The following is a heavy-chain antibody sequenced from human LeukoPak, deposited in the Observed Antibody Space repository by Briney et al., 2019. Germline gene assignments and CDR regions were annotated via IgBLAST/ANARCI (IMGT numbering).Heavy chain of an antibody. CDR1: DGSISSGSYY. Sequence: SQTLSLTCTVSDGSISSGSYYWSWIRQPGGKGLEWIGRMYTSGSTNYNPSLKSRVTISVDTSKNQFSLKLSSVTAADTAVYYCATGRDGYNRDAFDIWGQGTMVTVSS. CDR2: MYTSGST. D-gene: IGHD5-24*01. J-gene: IGHJ3*02. CDR3: ATGRDGYNRDAFDI. V-gene: IGHV4-61*02.